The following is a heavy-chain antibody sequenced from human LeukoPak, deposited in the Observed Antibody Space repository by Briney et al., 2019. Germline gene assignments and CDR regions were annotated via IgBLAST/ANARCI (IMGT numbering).Heavy chain of an antibody. CDR2: ISSSSSYI. CDR1: GFTFSSYS. CDR3: ARELVRAFDI. Sequence: PGGSQRLSCAASGFTFSSYSMNWVRQAPGKGLEWVSSISSSSSYIYYADSVKGRFTISRDNAKNSLYLQMSSLRAEDTAVYYCARELVRAFDIWGQGTMVTVSS. J-gene: IGHJ3*02. V-gene: IGHV3-21*01.